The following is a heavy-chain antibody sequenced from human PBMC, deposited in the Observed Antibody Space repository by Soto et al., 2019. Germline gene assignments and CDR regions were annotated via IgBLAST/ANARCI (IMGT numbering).Heavy chain of an antibody. J-gene: IGHJ6*02. CDR1: GYTFTGYY. Sequence: ASVKVSCKASGYTFTGYYVHWVRQAPGQGLEWMGWINPNSGDTYLAQRFQGRVTMNRDTSIGTAYMELRGLTSDDTAEYYCAKGGAIVAAGTRVYLYNAMDVWGQGXTVTVSS. V-gene: IGHV1-2*02. CDR2: INPNSGDT. CDR3: AKGGAIVAAGTRVYLYNAMDV. D-gene: IGHD1-26*01.